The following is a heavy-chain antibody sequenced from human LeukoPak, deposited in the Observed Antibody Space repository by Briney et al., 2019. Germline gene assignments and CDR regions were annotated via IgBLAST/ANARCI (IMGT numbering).Heavy chain of an antibody. J-gene: IGHJ3*02. Sequence: SQTLSLTCAISGDSVSSNSAAWNWIRQSPSRGLEWLGRTYYRSKWYNDYAVSAKSRITINPDTSKNQFSLQLNSVTPEDTAVYYCARDRVEMATISAPTDAFDIWGQGTMVTVSS. CDR3: ARDRVEMATISAPTDAFDI. V-gene: IGHV6-1*01. D-gene: IGHD5-24*01. CDR2: TYYRSKWYN. CDR1: GDSVSSNSAA.